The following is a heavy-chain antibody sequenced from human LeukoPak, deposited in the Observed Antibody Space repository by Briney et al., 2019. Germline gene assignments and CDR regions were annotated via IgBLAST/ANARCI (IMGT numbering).Heavy chain of an antibody. J-gene: IGHJ4*02. CDR3: ARLSYGSGSYYNFYFDY. Sequence: SETLSLTCTVSGFSISSGSYYWGWIRQPPGKGLEWIGSIYYSGNTYYNSSLKSRVTISVDASMNQFSLNLSSVTAADTAVYYCARLSYGSGSYYNFYFDYWGQGTLVTVAA. V-gene: IGHV4-39*01. D-gene: IGHD3-10*01. CDR2: IYYSGNT. CDR1: GFSISSGSYY.